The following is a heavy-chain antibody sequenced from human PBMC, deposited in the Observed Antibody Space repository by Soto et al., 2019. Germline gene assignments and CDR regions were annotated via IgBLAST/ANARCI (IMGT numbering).Heavy chain of an antibody. J-gene: IGHJ6*02. V-gene: IGHV1-2*04. CDR3: ARDEAMVRGAYYDYGMDV. CDR1: GYTFTGYY. Sequence: ASVKVSCKASGYTFTGYYMHWVRQAPGQGLEWMGWINPNSGGTNYAQKFQGWVTMTRDTSISTAYMELSRLRSDDTAVYYCARDEAMVRGAYYDYGMDVWGQGTTVTVSS. D-gene: IGHD3-10*01. CDR2: INPNSGGT.